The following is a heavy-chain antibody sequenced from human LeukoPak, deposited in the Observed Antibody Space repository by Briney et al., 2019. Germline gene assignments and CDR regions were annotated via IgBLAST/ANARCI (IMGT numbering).Heavy chain of an antibody. Sequence: PSETLSLTCTVSGGSISSYYWSWIRQPPGKGLEWSGYIFYSGSTNYDPSLKSRVTISVDTSKNQFSLRLSSVTAADTAVYYCARHRYSYGYPNVDVWGQGTTVTVSS. CDR2: IFYSGST. CDR3: ARHRYSYGYPNVDV. J-gene: IGHJ6*02. V-gene: IGHV4-59*08. CDR1: GGSISSYY. D-gene: IGHD5-18*01.